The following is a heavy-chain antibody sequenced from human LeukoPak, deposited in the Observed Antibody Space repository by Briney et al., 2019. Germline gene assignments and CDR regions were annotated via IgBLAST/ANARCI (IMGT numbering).Heavy chain of an antibody. CDR3: ARRTYDFWSGYLPPAYYYYYMDV. D-gene: IGHD3-3*01. V-gene: IGHV4-34*01. CDR2: INHSGST. Sequence: PSETLSLTCAVYGGSFSGYYWSWIRQPPGKGLEWIGEINHSGSTNYNPSLQSRVTISVDTSKNQFSLKLSSVTAAATAVYYCARRTYDFWSGYLPPAYYYYYMDVWGKGTSVTVSS. J-gene: IGHJ6*03. CDR1: GGSFSGYY.